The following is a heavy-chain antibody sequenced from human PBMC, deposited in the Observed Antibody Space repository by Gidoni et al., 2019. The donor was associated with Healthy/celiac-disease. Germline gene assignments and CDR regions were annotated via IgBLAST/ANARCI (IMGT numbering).Heavy chain of an antibody. D-gene: IGHD6-19*01. CDR3: ARDQGYSSGWYTVYYFDY. J-gene: IGHJ4*02. Sequence: EVQLVESGGGLVQPGGSLRLSCAASGFTFSSYSMNWVRQAPGKWLEWVSYISSSSSTIYYADSVKGRFTISRDNAKNSLYLQMNSLRAEDTAVYYCARDQGYSSGWYTVYYFDYWGQGTLVTVSS. CDR1: GFTFSSYS. V-gene: IGHV3-48*01. CDR2: ISSSSSTI.